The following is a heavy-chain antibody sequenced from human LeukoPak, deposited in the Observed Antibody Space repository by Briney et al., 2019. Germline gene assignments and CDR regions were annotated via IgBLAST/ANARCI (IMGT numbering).Heavy chain of an antibody. CDR2: IIPIFGTA. CDR3: ARNGGYYPPRWTHYYYIDV. V-gene: IGHV1-69*05. J-gene: IGHJ6*03. D-gene: IGHD4-17*01. Sequence: SVKVSCKASGGTFSSYAISWVRQAPGQGLEWMGGIIPIFGTANYAQKFQGRVTITTDESTSTAYMELSSLRSEDTAVYYCARNGGYYPPRWTHYYYIDVWGKGTTVSVSS. CDR1: GGTFSSYA.